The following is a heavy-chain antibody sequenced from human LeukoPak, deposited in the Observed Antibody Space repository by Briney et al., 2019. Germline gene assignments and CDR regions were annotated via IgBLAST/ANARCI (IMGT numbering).Heavy chain of an antibody. CDR2: IIPKFDLT. Sequence: SVKVSCKTSGDTFSNFVISWVRQAPGQGLEWMARIIPKFDLTKFAQKFQGRVTITADKSTTTVYLELSNVRSDDTAVYYCTRDQNVRGVAAGMEGWFDPWGQGTLVTVSS. D-gene: IGHD1-1*01. J-gene: IGHJ5*02. V-gene: IGHV1-69*04. CDR3: TRDQNVRGVAAGMEGWFDP. CDR1: GDTFSNFV.